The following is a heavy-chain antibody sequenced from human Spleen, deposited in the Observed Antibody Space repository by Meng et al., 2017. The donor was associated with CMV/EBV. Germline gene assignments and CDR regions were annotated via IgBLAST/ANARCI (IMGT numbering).Heavy chain of an antibody. CDR1: GYTFSSYG. V-gene: IGHV1-18*01. D-gene: IGHD5-18*01. J-gene: IGHJ5*02. Sequence: ASVKVSCKASGYTFSSYGISWVRQAPGQGLEWMGWVGGCDGDTNYAQEFQGRVTITTDESTSTAYMELSSLRSEDTAVYYCARDWLDTAMVPWFDPWGQGTLVTVSS. CDR2: VGGCDGDT. CDR3: ARDWLDTAMVPWFDP.